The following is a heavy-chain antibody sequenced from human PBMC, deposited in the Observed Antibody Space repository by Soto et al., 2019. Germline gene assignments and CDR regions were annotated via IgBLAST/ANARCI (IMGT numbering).Heavy chain of an antibody. J-gene: IGHJ4*02. CDR1: EFTFRGDA. CDR2: ISGSGGST. D-gene: IGHD3-3*01. Sequence: GGSLRLSCADSEFTFRGDAMSWVRQAPGKGLEWVSAISGSGGSTYYADSVKGRFTISRDNSKNKLYLQMNSLRAEDTAVYYCAKDFSLTIFGVVPFDYWCQGTLVTVSS. CDR3: AKDFSLTIFGVVPFDY. V-gene: IGHV3-23*01.